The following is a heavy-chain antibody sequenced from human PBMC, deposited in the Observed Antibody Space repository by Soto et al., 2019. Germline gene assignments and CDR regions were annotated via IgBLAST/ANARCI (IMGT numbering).Heavy chain of an antibody. CDR1: GYTFTSYD. V-gene: IGHV1-8*01. CDR3: ARERSAAGTGWFDP. CDR2: MNPNSGNT. Sequence: QVQLVQSGAEVKKPGASVKVSCKASGYTFTSYDINWVRQATGQGLEWMGWMNPNSGNTGYAQKFLGRVTMTRNTSISTAYMELSSLRSEDTAVYYCARERSAAGTGWFDPWGQGTLVTVSS. D-gene: IGHD6-13*01. J-gene: IGHJ5*02.